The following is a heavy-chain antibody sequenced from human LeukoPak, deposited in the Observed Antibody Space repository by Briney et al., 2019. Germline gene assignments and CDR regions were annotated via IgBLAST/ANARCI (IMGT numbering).Heavy chain of an antibody. CDR2: ISGSGGST. Sequence: QPGGSLRLSCAASGFTFSSYAMSWVRQAPGKGLEWVSAISGSGGSTYYADSAKGRFTISRDNSKNTLYLQMNSLRAEDTAVYYCAKSRYYDILTGYLDYWGQGTLVTVSS. D-gene: IGHD3-9*01. CDR1: GFTFSSYA. V-gene: IGHV3-23*01. J-gene: IGHJ4*02. CDR3: AKSRYYDILTGYLDY.